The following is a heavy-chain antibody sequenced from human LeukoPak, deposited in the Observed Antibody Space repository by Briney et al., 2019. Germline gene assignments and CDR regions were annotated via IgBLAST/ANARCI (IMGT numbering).Heavy chain of an antibody. Sequence: GGSLRPSCAASGFTFSIYGMHWVRQAPGKGLEWVAVISHDAKNDYFADSVKGRFTISRDNSKNTLYLQMNSLEPGDTAVYYCAKDRPPVPLDHWGQGILVTVSS. CDR1: GFTFSIYG. J-gene: IGHJ4*02. CDR2: ISHDAKND. V-gene: IGHV3-30*18. D-gene: IGHD6-6*01. CDR3: AKDRPPVPLDH.